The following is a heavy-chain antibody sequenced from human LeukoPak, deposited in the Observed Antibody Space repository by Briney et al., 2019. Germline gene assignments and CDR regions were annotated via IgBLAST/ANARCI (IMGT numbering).Heavy chain of an antibody. CDR1: GFTFSSYA. Sequence: PGGSLRLSCAASGFTFSSYAMSWVRQAPGKGLEWVSAISGSGGSTYYADSVKGRFPISRDNSKNTLYLQMNSLRAEDAAVYCCAKGGAVAYWYFDLWGRGTLVTVSS. CDR3: AKGGAVAYWYFDL. D-gene: IGHD6-19*01. CDR2: ISGSGGST. J-gene: IGHJ2*01. V-gene: IGHV3-23*01.